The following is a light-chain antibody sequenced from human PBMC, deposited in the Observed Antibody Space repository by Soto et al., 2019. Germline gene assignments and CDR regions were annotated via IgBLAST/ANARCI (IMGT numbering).Light chain of an antibody. CDR1: SSDVGGYNY. Sequence: QSVLTQPASVSGSPGQSITISCTGTSSDVGGYNYVSWYQQHPGKAPKLMIYEVSNRPSGVSNRFSGFKSANTASLTISGLQAEDEADYYCSSYTSSSTFGVFGGGTKLTVL. J-gene: IGLJ2*01. V-gene: IGLV2-14*01. CDR2: EVS. CDR3: SSYTSSSTFGV.